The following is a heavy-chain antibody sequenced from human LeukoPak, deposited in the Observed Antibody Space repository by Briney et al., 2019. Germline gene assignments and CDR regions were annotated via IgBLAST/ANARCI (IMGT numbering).Heavy chain of an antibody. CDR2: IYYSGST. CDR3: TQSAWGNDAFDI. Sequence: SETLSLTCTVSSGSTSSYYWSWIRQPPGKGLEWIGYIYYSGSTNYNPSLKSRVTISVDTPKNQFSLKLSSVTAADTAVYYCTQSAWGNDAFDIWGQGTMVTVSS. J-gene: IGHJ3*02. V-gene: IGHV4-59*01. D-gene: IGHD7-27*01. CDR1: SGSTSSYY.